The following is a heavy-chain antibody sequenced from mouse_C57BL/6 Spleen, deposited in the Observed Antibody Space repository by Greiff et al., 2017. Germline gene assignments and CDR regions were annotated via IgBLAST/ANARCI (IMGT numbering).Heavy chain of an antibody. Sequence: QVQLQQSGAELAKPGASVKLSCKASGYTFTSYWMHWVKQRPGQGLEWIGYINPSSGYTKYNQKFKDKATLTADTSASTAYMQLSSLTYEDSAVYYCARWLLLDDWGQGTTLTVSS. CDR2: INPSSGYT. CDR1: GYTFTSYW. V-gene: IGHV1-7*01. CDR3: ARWLLLDD. D-gene: IGHD2-3*01. J-gene: IGHJ2*01.